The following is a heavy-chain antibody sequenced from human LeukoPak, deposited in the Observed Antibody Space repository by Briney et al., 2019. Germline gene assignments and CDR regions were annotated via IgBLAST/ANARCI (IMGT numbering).Heavy chain of an antibody. CDR1: GFTFSSYW. J-gene: IGHJ4*02. CDR2: IKQDGSEK. Sequence: PGGSLILYCAASGFTFSSYWMSWVRQAPGKGLEWVANIKQDGSEKYYVDSVKGRFTISRDNAKNSLYLQMNSLRAEDTAVYYCANSHSYYDFWSGYYGYFDYWGQGTLVTVSS. CDR3: ANSHSYYDFWSGYYGYFDY. D-gene: IGHD3-3*01. V-gene: IGHV3-7*01.